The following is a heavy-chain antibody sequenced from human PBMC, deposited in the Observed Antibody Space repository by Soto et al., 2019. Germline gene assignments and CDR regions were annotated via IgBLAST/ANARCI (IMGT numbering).Heavy chain of an antibody. CDR3: AHRRPSAAFDY. D-gene: IGHD2-15*01. Sequence: SGPTLVNPTQTLTLTCSLSGFSLSTSGVGVGWIRQPPGKALEWLAVIYWDDDKRYSPSLKSRLTITKDTSKNQVVLIMTNMDPVDTATYHCAHRRPSAAFDYWGQGTLVTVSS. V-gene: IGHV2-5*02. J-gene: IGHJ4*02. CDR1: GFSLSTSGVG. CDR2: IYWDDDK.